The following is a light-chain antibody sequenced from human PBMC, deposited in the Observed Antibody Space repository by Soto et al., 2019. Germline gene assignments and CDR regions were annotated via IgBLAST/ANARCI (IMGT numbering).Light chain of an antibody. V-gene: IGLV1-40*01. J-gene: IGLJ2*01. CDR2: GDT. CDR1: NSNIGAGFA. CDR3: QSYDSSLPGLL. Sequence: QSVLTQPPSVTGAPGQRVTISCTGSNSNIGAGFAVHWYQQFPGRVPKLLIYGDTNRPSGVPDRFSGSKSGTSASMAITGLHAEDEADYYCQSYDSSLPGLLFGVGTKLTVL.